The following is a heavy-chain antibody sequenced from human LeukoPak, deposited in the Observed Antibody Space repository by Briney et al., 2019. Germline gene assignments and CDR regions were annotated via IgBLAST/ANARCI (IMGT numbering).Heavy chain of an antibody. CDR1: GGFISSYY. CDR3: ATTLWAWEGHYYYIDV. D-gene: IGHD1-26*01. Sequence: SETLSLTCTVSGGFISSYYWSWIRQPPGKGLEWIGYIYYSGSTNYNPSLKSRVTISVDTSKNQFSLKLSSVTAADTAVYYCATTLWAWEGHYYYIDVWGKGTTVTVSS. J-gene: IGHJ6*03. CDR2: IYYSGST. V-gene: IGHV4-59*01.